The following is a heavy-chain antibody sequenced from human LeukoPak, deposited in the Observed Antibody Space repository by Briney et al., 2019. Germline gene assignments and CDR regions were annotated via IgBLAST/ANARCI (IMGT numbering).Heavy chain of an antibody. CDR2: IKQDGSEK. J-gene: IGHJ4*02. CDR1: GFTFSNFW. CDR3: AKSSYYDSSGYYREYYFDY. V-gene: IGHV3-7*03. D-gene: IGHD3-22*01. Sequence: GGSLRLSCAASGFTFSNFWMSWVRQAPGKGLEWVANIKQDGSEKHYVDSVKGRFTISRDNTKNTLYLQMNSLRAEDTAIYYCAKSSYYDSSGYYREYYFDYWGQGTLVTVSS.